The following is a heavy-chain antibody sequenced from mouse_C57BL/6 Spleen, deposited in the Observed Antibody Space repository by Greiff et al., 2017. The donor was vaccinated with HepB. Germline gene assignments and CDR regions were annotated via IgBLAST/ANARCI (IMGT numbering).Heavy chain of an antibody. CDR3: ARTPLITTVVAPYAMDY. CDR1: GYTFTSYW. Sequence: VQLQQPGAELVRPGTSVKLSCKASGYTFTSYWMHWVKQRPGQGLEWIGVIDPSDSYTNYNQKFKGKATLTVDTSSSTAYMQLSSLTSEDSAVYYCARTPLITTVVAPYAMDYWGQGTSVTVSS. J-gene: IGHJ4*01. D-gene: IGHD1-1*01. V-gene: IGHV1-59*01. CDR2: IDPSDSYT.